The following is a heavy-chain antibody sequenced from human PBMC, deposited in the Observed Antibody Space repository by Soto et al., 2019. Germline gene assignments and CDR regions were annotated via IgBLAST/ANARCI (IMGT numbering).Heavy chain of an antibody. CDR3: ARDRSGILTPVADYFDY. D-gene: IGHD3-9*01. Sequence: GVSLRLSCATSGLTFSRYRIHWVRQAPGKGLEWVSSISSSSSYIYYADSVKGRFTISRDNAKNSLYLQMNSLRAEDTAVYYGARDRSGILTPVADYFDYWGQGTLVTVSS. V-gene: IGHV3-21*01. CDR2: ISSSSSYI. J-gene: IGHJ4*02. CDR1: GLTFSRYR.